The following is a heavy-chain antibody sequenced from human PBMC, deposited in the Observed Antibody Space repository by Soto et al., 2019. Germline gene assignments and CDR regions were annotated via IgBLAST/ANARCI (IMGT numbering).Heavy chain of an antibody. CDR3: ARLHGYCTSSSCHGHYAMDV. Sequence: PSETLSLTCTVSGGSISSYYWSWIRQPPGKGLDWIGYIYYSGSTYYNPSLKSRVTISVDTSKNQFSLKLSSVTAADTAVYYCARLHGYCTSSSCHGHYAMDVWGKGTTVTVSS. J-gene: IGHJ6*04. V-gene: IGHV4-59*12. CDR1: GGSISSYY. D-gene: IGHD2-2*01. CDR2: IYYSGST.